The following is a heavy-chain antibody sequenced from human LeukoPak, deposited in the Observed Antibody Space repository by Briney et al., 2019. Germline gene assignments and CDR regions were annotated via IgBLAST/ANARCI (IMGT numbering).Heavy chain of an antibody. D-gene: IGHD6-19*01. J-gene: IGHJ5*02. CDR1: GGTFSSYA. CDR3: ARVIAVAGEKGWFDP. V-gene: IGHV1-69*06. Sequence: ASVKVSCKASGGTFSSYAISWVRQAPGQGLEWMGGIIPIFGTANYAQKFQGRVTITADKSTSTAYMELGSLRSEDTAVYYCARVIAVAGEKGWFDPWGQGTLVTVSS. CDR2: IIPIFGTA.